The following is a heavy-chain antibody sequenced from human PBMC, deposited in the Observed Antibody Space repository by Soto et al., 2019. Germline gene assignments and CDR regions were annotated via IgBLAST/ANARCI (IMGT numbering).Heavy chain of an antibody. CDR3: VLHDYGDNYYYYGMDV. D-gene: IGHD4-17*01. Sequence: QVQLQESGPGLVKPSQTLSLTCTVSGGSISSGGYYWSWIRQHPGKGLEWIGYIYYSGSTYYNPSLKSRVNRSVDTSKNQFSLKLSSVTAADTAVYYCVLHDYGDNYYYYGMDVWGQGTTVTVSS. J-gene: IGHJ6*02. CDR2: IYYSGST. V-gene: IGHV4-31*03. CDR1: GGSISSGGYY.